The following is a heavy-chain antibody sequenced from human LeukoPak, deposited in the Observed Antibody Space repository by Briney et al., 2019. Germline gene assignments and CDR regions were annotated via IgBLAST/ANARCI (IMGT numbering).Heavy chain of an antibody. J-gene: IGHJ3*02. D-gene: IGHD3-3*01. CDR2: IYTSGST. CDR1: GGSISSYY. CDR3: ARDRITIFGVVHNDI. Sequence: SETLSLTCTVSGGSISSYYWSWIRQPAGKGLEWIGRIYTSGSTNYNPFLKSRVTMSVDTSKNQFSLKLSSVTAADTAVYYCARDRITIFGVVHNDIWGQGTMVTVSS. V-gene: IGHV4-4*07.